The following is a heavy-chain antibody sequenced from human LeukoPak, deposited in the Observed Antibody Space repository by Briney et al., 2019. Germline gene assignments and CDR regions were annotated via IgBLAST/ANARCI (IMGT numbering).Heavy chain of an antibody. CDR1: GFTFDDYA. CDR3: AKDFGGAAAGTGGVFDY. Sequence: GGSLRLSCAASGFTFDDYAMHWVRQAPGKGLEWVSGISWNSGSIGYADSVKGRFTISRDNAKNSLYLQMNSLRAEDTALYYCAKDFGGAAAGTGGVFDYWGQGTLVTVSS. J-gene: IGHJ4*02. CDR2: ISWNSGSI. V-gene: IGHV3-9*01. D-gene: IGHD6-13*01.